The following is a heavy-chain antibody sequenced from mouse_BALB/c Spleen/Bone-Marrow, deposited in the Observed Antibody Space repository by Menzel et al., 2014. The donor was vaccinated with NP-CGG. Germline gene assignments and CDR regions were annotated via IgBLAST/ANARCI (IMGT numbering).Heavy chain of an antibody. D-gene: IGHD2-3*01. CDR2: FITDGGNT. Sequence: EVKLVESGGGLVKPGGSLNLSCPASGSTFSSYSMSWFLRPPQRSLQGWATFITDGGNTTYPPSVKGRFTITRDNTKNPLFLQMNSLSSDDTAMYFCAREKDGCYAMDYWGQGTSVTVSS. CDR3: AREKDGCYAMDY. J-gene: IGHJ4*01. CDR1: GSTFSSYS. V-gene: IGHV5-9*04.